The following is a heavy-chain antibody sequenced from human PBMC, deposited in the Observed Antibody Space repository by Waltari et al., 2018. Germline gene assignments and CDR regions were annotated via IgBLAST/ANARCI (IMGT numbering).Heavy chain of an antibody. V-gene: IGHV3-30*02. J-gene: IGHJ4*02. CDR1: GFTFSSCG. Sequence: QVQLVESGGGVVQPGGSLRLSCAASGFTFSSCGLHWVRQAPGKGLGWVAFIRYDGSNKYYADSVKGRFTISRDNSKNTLYLQMNSLRAEDTAVYYCAKDRGFDYWGQGTLVTVSS. CDR2: IRYDGSNK. D-gene: IGHD5-12*01. CDR3: AKDRGFDY.